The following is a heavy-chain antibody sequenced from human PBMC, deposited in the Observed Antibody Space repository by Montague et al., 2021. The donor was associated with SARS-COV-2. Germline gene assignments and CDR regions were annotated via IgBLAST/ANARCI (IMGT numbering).Heavy chain of an antibody. CDR3: ARWDPQTLTLIGLRGKSASDY. J-gene: IGHJ4*02. CDR1: GGSFSGYY. Sequence: SETLSLTCAVYGGSFSGYYWTWIRQSPGKGLEWIAEVNHSGTTNYNFNPSLRSRVTISVDTSKSQFSLKLSSVTAADTGVYYCARWDPQTLTLIGLRGKSASDYWGRGTRVTVSS. D-gene: IGHD4-23*01. V-gene: IGHV4-34*01. CDR2: VNHSGTT.